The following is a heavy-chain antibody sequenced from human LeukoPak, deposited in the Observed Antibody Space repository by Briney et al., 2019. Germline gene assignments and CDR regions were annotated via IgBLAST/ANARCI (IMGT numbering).Heavy chain of an antibody. CDR2: VNHSGST. J-gene: IGHJ6*04. Sequence: SETLSLTCAVYGGSFSGYYWSWIRQPPGKGLEWIGEVNHSGSTNYNPSLKSRVTISVDTSKNQFSLKLSSVTAADTAVYYCARFVVVPAAMKPVYYYGMDVWGKGTTVTVSS. V-gene: IGHV4-34*01. CDR3: ARFVVVPAAMKPVYYYGMDV. CDR1: GGSFSGYY. D-gene: IGHD2-2*01.